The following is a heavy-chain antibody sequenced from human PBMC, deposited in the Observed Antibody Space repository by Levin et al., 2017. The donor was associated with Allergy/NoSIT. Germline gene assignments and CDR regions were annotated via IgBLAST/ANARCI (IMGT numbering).Heavy chain of an antibody. CDR2: ITHSGRT. D-gene: IGHD1-1*01. V-gene: IGHV4-59*01. Sequence: SETLSLTCTISGGSISIFYWSLIRQPPGKGLEWIGYITHSGRTNYNPSLKSRLTLSLDTSKNQFSLKLTSATAADTAVYYCARDTGGFAFDLWGQGTLVTVSS. CDR3: ARDTGGFAFDL. CDR1: GGSISIFY. J-gene: IGHJ3*01.